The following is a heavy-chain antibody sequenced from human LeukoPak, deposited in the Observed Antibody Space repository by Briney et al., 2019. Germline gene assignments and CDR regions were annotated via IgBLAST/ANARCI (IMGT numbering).Heavy chain of an antibody. V-gene: IGHV4-30-4*01. J-gene: IGHJ1*01. Sequence: TSETLSLTCTVSAASVSSGDYYWSWIRQSPGKVLEWVGYISRSGTTHYNPSLKSRTTISIDTSKNQFTLHLTSANAADTALYYCASYCSSSSCHGYFPHWGQGALVTAS. CDR2: ISRSGTT. CDR3: ASYCSSSSCHGYFPH. CDR1: AASVSSGDYY. D-gene: IGHD2-2*01.